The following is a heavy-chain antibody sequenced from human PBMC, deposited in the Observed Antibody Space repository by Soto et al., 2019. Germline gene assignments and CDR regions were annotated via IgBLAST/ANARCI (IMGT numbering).Heavy chain of an antibody. D-gene: IGHD3-9*01. Sequence: QVQLVQSGAEVKKPGASVKVSCKASGYTFTSYAMHWVRQAPGQRLEWMGWINAGNGNTIYSQKFQGRVTITRDTSASTAYMELSSLRSEEKAVYYCARNLMDYDILTGYYMGYYFDYWGQGTLVTVSS. CDR1: GYTFTSYA. V-gene: IGHV1-3*01. CDR3: ARNLMDYDILTGYYMGYYFDY. J-gene: IGHJ4*02. CDR2: INAGNGNT.